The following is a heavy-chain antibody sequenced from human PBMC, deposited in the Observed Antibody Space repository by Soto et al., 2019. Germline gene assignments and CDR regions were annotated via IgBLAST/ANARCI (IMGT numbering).Heavy chain of an antibody. J-gene: IGHJ1*01. CDR2: ITPSGDNT. Sequence: PGGSLRLSCAASGFAFSTHAMNWVRQAPGKGLAWVSSITPSGDNTYYADSVKGRFTISRDNSKNTLSLQMNSLRAEDTAVYYCAKGVPGIAVAGTGYFQHWGQGTLVTVS. V-gene: IGHV3-23*01. CDR3: AKGVPGIAVAGTGYFQH. D-gene: IGHD6-19*01. CDR1: GFAFSTHA.